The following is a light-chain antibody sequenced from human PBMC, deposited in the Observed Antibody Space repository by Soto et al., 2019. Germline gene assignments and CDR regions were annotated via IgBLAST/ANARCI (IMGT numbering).Light chain of an antibody. CDR1: QSISSY. CDR2: AAS. CDR3: QQSYSTPRT. V-gene: IGKV1-39*01. J-gene: IGKJ1*01. Sequence: DIQMTQSPSSLSASVGDRVTITCRASQSISSYLNWYQQKPGKAPKLLIYAASSLQSGVPSRFSGSVSGTEFTLTISSLQPEDFATYYCQQSYSTPRTFGQRTKV.